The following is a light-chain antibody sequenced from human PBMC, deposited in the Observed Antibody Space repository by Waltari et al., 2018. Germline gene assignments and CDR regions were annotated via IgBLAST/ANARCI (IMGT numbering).Light chain of an antibody. CDR1: SSNLRAGYD. J-gene: IGLJ2*01. CDR2: GNS. CDR3: QSYDSSLSGSVV. Sequence: QSVLPPPPSVSGAPGQRVPISCTGSSSNLRAGYDVPWYQQLPGTAPKLLIYGNSKRPSGVPDRFSGSKSGTSASLAITGLQAEDEADYYCQSYDSSLSGSVVFGGGTKLTVL. V-gene: IGLV1-40*01.